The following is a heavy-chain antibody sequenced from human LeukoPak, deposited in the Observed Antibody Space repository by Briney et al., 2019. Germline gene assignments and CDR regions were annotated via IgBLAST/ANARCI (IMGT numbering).Heavy chain of an antibody. CDR3: ARDSGIRTVDY. Sequence: GGSLRLSCAASGFTFSNGWVHWVRHAPGKGLVWVSRFDTDGSKTTYADSVKGRFTCSRDNAKNSLYLQMNSLRAEDTAVYYCARDSGIRTVDYWGQGTLVTVSS. CDR1: GFTFSNGW. D-gene: IGHD3-10*01. CDR2: FDTDGSKT. J-gene: IGHJ4*02. V-gene: IGHV3-74*01.